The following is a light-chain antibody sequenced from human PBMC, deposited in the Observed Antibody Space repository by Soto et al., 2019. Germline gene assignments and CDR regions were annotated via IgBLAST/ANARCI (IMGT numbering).Light chain of an antibody. CDR1: QSVSIY. Sequence: EIVLTQSPATLSLSPEERATLSCRASQSVSIYLACYQQKPVQAPRLLIYGASSSATGIPDRFSGSGSGTDFTLTISRLEPEDFAVDYCQQYENKRITFGPGTRLE. V-gene: IGKV3-20*01. CDR3: QQYENKRIT. CDR2: GAS. J-gene: IGKJ5*01.